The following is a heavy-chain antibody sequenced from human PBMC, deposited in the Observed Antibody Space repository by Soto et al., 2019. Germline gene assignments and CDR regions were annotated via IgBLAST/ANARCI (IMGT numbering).Heavy chain of an antibody. CDR3: ARGWRQLVPNWFDP. V-gene: IGHV4-61*08. J-gene: IGHJ5*02. CDR1: GGSISSGGYY. Sequence: SETLSLTCTVSGGSISSGGYYWTWIRQPPGKGLEWIGYIYYSGSTNYNPSPKSRVTISVDTSKNQFSLKLSSVTAADTAVYYCARGWRQLVPNWFDPWGQGTLVTV. D-gene: IGHD6-6*01. CDR2: IYYSGST.